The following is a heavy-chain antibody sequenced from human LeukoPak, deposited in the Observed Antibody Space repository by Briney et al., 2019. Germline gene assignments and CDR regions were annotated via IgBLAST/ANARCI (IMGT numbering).Heavy chain of an antibody. Sequence: PSETLSLTCTVSGGSISSYYWSWVRQPPGKGLEWIGCIYYSGSTNYNPSLKSRVTISVDTSKNQFSLKLSSVTAADTAVYYCARSRVDYDYVWGRYRPDGFDIWGQGTMVTVSS. J-gene: IGHJ3*02. CDR2: IYYSGST. CDR3: ARSRVDYDYVWGRYRPDGFDI. V-gene: IGHV4-59*08. D-gene: IGHD3-16*02. CDR1: GGSISSYY.